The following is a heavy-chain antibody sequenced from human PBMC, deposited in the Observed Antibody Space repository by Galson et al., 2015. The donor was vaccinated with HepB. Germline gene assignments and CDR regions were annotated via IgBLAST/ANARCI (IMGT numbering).Heavy chain of an antibody. CDR2: IKKDGSEK. CDR3: AREGYYGSGTYPVDY. CDR1: GFTFSSYW. Sequence: SLRLSCAASGFTFSSYWMSWVRQAPGKGLEWVAKIKKDGSEKYYVDSVKGRFTISRDNAKNSLYLQMNSLRAEDTAVYYCAREGYYGSGTYPVDYWGQGTLVTVSS. V-gene: IGHV3-7*03. J-gene: IGHJ4*02. D-gene: IGHD3-10*01.